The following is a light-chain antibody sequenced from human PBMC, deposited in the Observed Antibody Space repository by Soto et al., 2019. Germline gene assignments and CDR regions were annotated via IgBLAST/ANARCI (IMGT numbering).Light chain of an antibody. CDR2: GAS. CDR3: QQYGSSPLFT. Sequence: EIVLTQSPGTLSLSPGERATLSCRASQSVSSSYLAWYQQKPGQAPRLLIYGASSRDTGIPDRFSGSGSGTDFTLTISRLEPEDFAVYYCQQYGSSPLFTFGPGTNADIK. J-gene: IGKJ3*01. V-gene: IGKV3-20*01. CDR1: QSVSSSY.